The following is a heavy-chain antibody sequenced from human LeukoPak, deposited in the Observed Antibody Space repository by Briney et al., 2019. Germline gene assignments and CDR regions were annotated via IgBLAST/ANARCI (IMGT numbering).Heavy chain of an antibody. D-gene: IGHD2-2*01. CDR2: INHSGST. CDR1: GGSFSGYY. Sequence: PSETLSLTCAVYGGSFSGYYWSWIRQPPGKGLEWIGEINHSGSTNYNPSLKSRVTISVDTSKNQFSLKLSSVTAADTAVYYCARGLVYCSSTSCYGVHTYNWFVPWGQGTLVTVSS. V-gene: IGHV4-34*01. J-gene: IGHJ5*02. CDR3: ARGLVYCSSTSCYGVHTYNWFVP.